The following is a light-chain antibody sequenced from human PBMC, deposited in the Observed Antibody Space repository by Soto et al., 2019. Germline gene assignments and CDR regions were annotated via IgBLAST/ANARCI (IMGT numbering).Light chain of an antibody. CDR3: QQYHSPPQT. CDR1: QTMTRAY. J-gene: IGKJ2*01. Sequence: EIVLMPSPGTLSLSPGERATLSCRASQTMTRAYVAWYQQTHVQAPRLHIYAASYRATGISDKFSGSGSGTDFSLTISRLEPEDSAVYYCQQYHSPPQTFGQGTKVEIK. CDR2: AAS. V-gene: IGKV3-20*01.